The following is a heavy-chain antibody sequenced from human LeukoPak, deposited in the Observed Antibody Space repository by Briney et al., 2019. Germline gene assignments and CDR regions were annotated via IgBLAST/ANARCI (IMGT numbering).Heavy chain of an antibody. Sequence: SETLSLTCTVSGGSISSSSYYWGWIRQPPGKGLEWIGYIYYSGSTNYNPSLKSRVTISVDTSKNQFSLKLSSVTAADTAVYYCARLPYGMDVWGQGTTVTVSS. CDR3: ARLPYGMDV. V-gene: IGHV4-61*05. J-gene: IGHJ6*02. CDR2: IYYSGST. CDR1: GGSISSSSYY.